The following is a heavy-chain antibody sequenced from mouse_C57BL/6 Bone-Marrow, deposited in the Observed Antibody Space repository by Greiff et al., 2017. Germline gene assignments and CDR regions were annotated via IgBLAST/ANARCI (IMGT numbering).Heavy chain of an antibody. J-gene: IGHJ2*01. CDR2: INPNNGGT. CDR1: GYTFTDYY. CDR3: ARDGYYPGY. D-gene: IGHD2-3*01. Sequence: VQLQQSGPELVKPGASVKISCKASGYTFTDYYMNWVKQSHGQSLEWIGDINPNNGGTSYNQKFKGKATLTVDKSSSTAYMELRSLTSEDSAVYYCARDGYYPGYWGQGTTLTVSS. V-gene: IGHV1-26*01.